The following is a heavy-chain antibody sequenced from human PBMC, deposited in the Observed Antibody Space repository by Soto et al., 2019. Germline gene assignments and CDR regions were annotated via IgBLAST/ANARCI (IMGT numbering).Heavy chain of an antibody. J-gene: IGHJ4*02. V-gene: IGHV1-69*01. CDR2: IIPVFRAP. D-gene: IGHD6-19*01. Sequence: QVQLVQSGAEVKRPGSSVKVSCKASGVFSNFAVSWVRQAPGQGLEWMGAIIPVFRAPNYAQKFQGRVRITADESTRTAYRELSSLRSDDTAVYYCARLPNTSGSTRHIDYWGQGTLVTVSS. CDR1: GVFSNFA. CDR3: ARLPNTSGSTRHIDY.